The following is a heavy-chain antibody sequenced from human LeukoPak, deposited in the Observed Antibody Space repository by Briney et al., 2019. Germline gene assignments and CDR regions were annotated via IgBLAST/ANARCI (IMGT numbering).Heavy chain of an antibody. CDR2: ISSSSSTI. CDR3: ARASFQRWLQLGGD. V-gene: IGHV3-48*02. J-gene: IGHJ4*02. Sequence: GGSLRLSCAASGFTFNNAWVSWVRQAPGKGLEWVSYISSSSSTIYYADSVKGRFTISRDNAKNSLYLQMNSLRDEDTAVYYCARASFQRWLQLGGDWGQGTLVTVSS. CDR1: GFTFNNAW. D-gene: IGHD5-24*01.